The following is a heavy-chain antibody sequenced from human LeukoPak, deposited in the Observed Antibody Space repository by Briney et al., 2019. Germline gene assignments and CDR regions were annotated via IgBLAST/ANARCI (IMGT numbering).Heavy chain of an antibody. Sequence: SETLSLTCAVYGGSFSGYYWSWIRQPPGKGLEWIGEINHSGSTNYNPSPKSRVTMSVDTSKNQFSLNLSSVTAADTAVYYCARGVVITGLDYWGQGTLVTVSS. J-gene: IGHJ4*02. CDR3: ARGVVITGLDY. CDR2: INHSGST. D-gene: IGHD3-22*01. V-gene: IGHV4-34*01. CDR1: GGSFSGYY.